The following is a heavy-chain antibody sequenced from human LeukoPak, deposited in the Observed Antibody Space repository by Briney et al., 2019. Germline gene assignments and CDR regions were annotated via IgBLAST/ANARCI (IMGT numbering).Heavy chain of an antibody. CDR3: ARDRDNWNDLRFDP. J-gene: IGHJ5*02. D-gene: IGHD1-20*01. CDR1: GYTFTSYA. Sequence: GASVKVSCKASGYTFTSYAMNWVRQAPGQGLEWMGWINTNIGNPTYAQGFTGRFVFSLDTSVSTAYLQISSLKAEDTAVYYCARDRDNWNDLRFDPWGQGTLVTVSS. CDR2: INTNIGNP. V-gene: IGHV7-4-1*02.